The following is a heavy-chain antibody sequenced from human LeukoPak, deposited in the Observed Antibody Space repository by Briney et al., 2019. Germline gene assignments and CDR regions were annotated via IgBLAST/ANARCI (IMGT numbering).Heavy chain of an antibody. CDR2: RNPGDSDI. CDR3: ARQGTTVTHQGAFDI. J-gene: IGHJ3*02. D-gene: IGHD4-17*01. V-gene: IGHV5-51*01. CDR1: GYSFTSYW. Sequence: GESLKISCKGSGYSFTSYWFGWVRQMPGKGLEWMGIRNPGDSDIRYSPSFQGQVTISADKSTSTAYLQWSSLKASDTAMYYCARQGTTVTHQGAFDIWGQGTMVTVS.